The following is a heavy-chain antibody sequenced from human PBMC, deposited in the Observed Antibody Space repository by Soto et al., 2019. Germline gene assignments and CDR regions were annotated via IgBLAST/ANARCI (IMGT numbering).Heavy chain of an antibody. V-gene: IGHV4-59*01. CDR2: IYYSGST. CDR1: GGSISGYY. J-gene: IGHJ6*02. CDR3: AREFDYYYYGMDV. Sequence: QVQLQESGPGLVKPSETLSLTCTVSGGSISGYYWSWIRQPPGKGLEWIGYIYYSGSTNYSPSLKSRVILSVDTSKNQFYLKLSSVTAADTAVYYCAREFDYYYYGMDVWGQGTTVTVSS.